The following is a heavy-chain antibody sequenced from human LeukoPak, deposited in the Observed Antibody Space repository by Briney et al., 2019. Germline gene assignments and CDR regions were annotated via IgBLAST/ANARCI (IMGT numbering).Heavy chain of an antibody. Sequence: PGGSLRLSCAASGFTFSNYAMSWVRQAPGKGLEWVSVISDSGGTCYADSVKGRFTISRDNAKNTLYLQMSSLRADDTALYYCVYCSGGSCYSNGPWFDPWGQGTLVTVSS. V-gene: IGHV3-23*01. D-gene: IGHD2-15*01. J-gene: IGHJ5*02. CDR3: VYCSGGSCYSNGPWFDP. CDR2: ISDSGGT. CDR1: GFTFSNYA.